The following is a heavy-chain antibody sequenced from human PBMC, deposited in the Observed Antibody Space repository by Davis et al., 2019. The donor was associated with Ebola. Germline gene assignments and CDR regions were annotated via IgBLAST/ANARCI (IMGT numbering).Heavy chain of an antibody. V-gene: IGHV4-59*01. CDR3: ARVGVDKGVDY. J-gene: IGHJ4*02. CDR1: GASISSYY. Sequence: SETLSLTCSVSGASISSYYWSWIRQPPGKGLEWIGYIYYSGSTNNNPSLKSRVTISIDTSKNEFSLRLSSVTAADTAVYYCARVGVDKGVDYWGQGTLVTVSS. D-gene: IGHD5-12*01. CDR2: IYYSGST.